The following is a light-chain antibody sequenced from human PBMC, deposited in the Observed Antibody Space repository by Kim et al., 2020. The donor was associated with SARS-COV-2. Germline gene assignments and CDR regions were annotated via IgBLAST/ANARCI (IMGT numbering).Light chain of an antibody. CDR3: AAWDDSLSGYV. CDR1: SSNIGSNF. Sequence: GQRVTISCSGSSSNIGSNFVYWYQQLPGTAPKLLIYRNNQRPSGVPDRFSGSKSGTSASLAISGLRSEDEADYYCAAWDDSLSGYVFGTGTKVTVL. CDR2: RNN. V-gene: IGLV1-47*01. J-gene: IGLJ1*01.